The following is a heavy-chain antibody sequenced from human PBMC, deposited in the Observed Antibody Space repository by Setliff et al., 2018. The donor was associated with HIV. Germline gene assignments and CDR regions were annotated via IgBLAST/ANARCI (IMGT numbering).Heavy chain of an antibody. D-gene: IGHD1-26*01. CDR3: VKGGRYSADPLDY. CDR2: ISYDGSNK. J-gene: IGHJ4*02. CDR1: GFTFISYA. Sequence: GGSLRLSCAASGFTFISYAMDWVRQAPGKGLEWVAVISYDGSNKYYADSVKGRFTISRDNSKNTLYLQMNSLRAEDTAVYYCVKGGRYSADPLDYWGQGTLVTVSS. V-gene: IGHV3-30*04.